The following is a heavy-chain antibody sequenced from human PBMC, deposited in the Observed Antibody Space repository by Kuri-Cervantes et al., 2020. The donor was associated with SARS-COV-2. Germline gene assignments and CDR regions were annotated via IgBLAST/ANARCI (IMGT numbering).Heavy chain of an antibody. D-gene: IGHD6-19*01. CDR2: IYYSGST. CDR1: GGSISSSSYY. J-gene: IGHJ4*02. Sequence: ESLKISCTVSGGSISSSSYYWGWIRQPPGKGLEWIGSIYYSGSTYYNPSLKSRVTISVDTSKNQFSLKLSSVTAADTAVYYCARSAVAGTWGFIDYWGQGTLVTVSS. V-gene: IGHV4-39*07. CDR3: ARSAVAGTWGFIDY.